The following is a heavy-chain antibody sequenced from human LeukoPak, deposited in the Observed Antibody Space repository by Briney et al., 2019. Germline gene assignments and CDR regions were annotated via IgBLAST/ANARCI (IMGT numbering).Heavy chain of an antibody. V-gene: IGHV4-59*01. CDR2: IYYSGST. CDR1: GGSISTYY. CDR3: AKGGNGFPLGVRFGS. Sequence: SETLSLTCTVSGGSISTYYWTWIRQPPGKGLEWIGYIYYSGSTNYNPSLKSRVTISVDTSKNQFSLKLTSLTAADTAVYFCAKGGNGFPLGVRFGSWGQGTLVSVSS. D-gene: IGHD1-26*01. J-gene: IGHJ4*02.